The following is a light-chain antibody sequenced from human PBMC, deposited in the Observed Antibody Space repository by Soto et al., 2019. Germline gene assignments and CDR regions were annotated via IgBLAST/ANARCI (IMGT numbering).Light chain of an antibody. J-gene: IGLJ1*01. V-gene: IGLV2-14*01. CDR3: HSYTSKATGV. CDR2: DVS. Sequence: QSALTQPASVSGSPGQSITISCTGTSSNVGGYNYVSWYQQHPGTAPKLIIYDVSNRPSGVSNRFSGSKSGNSASLTISGLQADDAADYYFHSYTSKATGVFGTGTKLTVL. CDR1: SSNVGGYNY.